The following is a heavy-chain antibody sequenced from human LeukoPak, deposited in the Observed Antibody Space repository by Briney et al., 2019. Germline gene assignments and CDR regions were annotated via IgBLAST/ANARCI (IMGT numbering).Heavy chain of an antibody. D-gene: IGHD6-19*01. CDR2: IYYSGST. V-gene: IGHV4-59*01. Sequence: SETLSLTCTASGVSISSYYWSWIRQPPGKGLEWIGYIYYSGSTNYNPSLKSRVAISVDTSKNQFSLKLSSVTAADTAVYYCARAVYNGWFYFDYWGQGTLVSVSS. CDR1: GVSISSYY. J-gene: IGHJ4*02. CDR3: ARAVYNGWFYFDY.